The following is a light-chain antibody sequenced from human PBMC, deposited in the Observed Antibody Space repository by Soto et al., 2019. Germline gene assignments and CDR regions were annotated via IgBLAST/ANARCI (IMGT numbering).Light chain of an antibody. Sequence: IVFTHSQATLSLSPGERATLSCRASQSFSTSLAWYQQKPGQAPGLLIYDASNRATGIPARFSGSGSATDFTLTISSLEPEDFAVYYCQQRSSWITFGQGTRLENK. V-gene: IGKV3-11*01. J-gene: IGKJ5*01. CDR2: DAS. CDR3: QQRSSWIT. CDR1: QSFSTS.